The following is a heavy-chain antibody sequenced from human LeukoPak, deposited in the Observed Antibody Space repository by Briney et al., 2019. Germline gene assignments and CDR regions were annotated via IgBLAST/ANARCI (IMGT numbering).Heavy chain of an antibody. V-gene: IGHV4-30-2*01. CDR1: GGSISSGGYA. D-gene: IGHD3-22*01. Sequence: PSQTLSLTCGVSGGSISSGGYAWSWIRQPPGKGLEWIGYIFHSGSTYYNPSLKSRVTISVDRSKNQFSLKLSSVTAADTAVYYCARDQERYYDSSGYYRPTYYGMDVWGQGTTVTVSS. CDR2: IFHSGST. J-gene: IGHJ6*02. CDR3: ARDQERYYDSSGYYRPTYYGMDV.